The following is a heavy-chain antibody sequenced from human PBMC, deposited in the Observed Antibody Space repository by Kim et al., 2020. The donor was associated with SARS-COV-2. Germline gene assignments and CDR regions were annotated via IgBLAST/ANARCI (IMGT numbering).Heavy chain of an antibody. CDR1: GFTFGGYA. D-gene: IGHD6-13*01. J-gene: IGHJ4*02. CDR2: ISGSGDTT. V-gene: IGHV3-23*01. Sequence: GGSLRLSCAASGFTFGGYAMTWVRQAPGKGLEWVSVISGSGDTTYYADSVKGRFTISRDNSKNTLYLQMNSLRVEDTAVYYCAKRSVQQLVRAYDYWGQGTLVTVSS. CDR3: AKRSVQQLVRAYDY.